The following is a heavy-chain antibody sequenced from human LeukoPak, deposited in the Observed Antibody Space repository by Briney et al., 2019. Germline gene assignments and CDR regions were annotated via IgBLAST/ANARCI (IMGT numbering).Heavy chain of an antibody. V-gene: IGHV4-34*01. Sequence: SETLSLTCAVYGGSFSGYYWSWIRQPPGKGLEWIGEINHSGSTNYNPPLKSRVTISVDTSKNQFSLKLSSVTAADTAVYYCARAIAVAGHDTFDIWGQGTMVTVSS. CDR1: GGSFSGYY. CDR3: ARAIAVAGHDTFDI. CDR2: INHSGST. J-gene: IGHJ3*02. D-gene: IGHD6-19*01.